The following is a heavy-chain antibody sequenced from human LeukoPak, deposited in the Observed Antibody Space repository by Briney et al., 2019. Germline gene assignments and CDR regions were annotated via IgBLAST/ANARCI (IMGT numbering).Heavy chain of an antibody. J-gene: IGHJ4*02. D-gene: IGHD3-9*01. CDR2: ITSGGDYL. CDR3: ARGHYDVLAASYKWTPDY. Sequence: GGSLRLSCAASGFTFNTFNMNWVRQAPGKGLEWVSSITSGGDYLYYADSVKGRFTTSRDNAKNSLSLQLNSLRVEDTAVYYCARGHYDVLAASYKWTPDYWGQGTLVTVSS. CDR1: GFTFNTFN. V-gene: IGHV3-21*01.